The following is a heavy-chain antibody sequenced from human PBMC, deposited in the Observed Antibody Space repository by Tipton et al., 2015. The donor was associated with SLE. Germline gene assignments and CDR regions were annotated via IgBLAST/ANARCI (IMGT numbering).Heavy chain of an antibody. Sequence: TLSLTCTVSGGSISSYYWSWIRQPAGKGLEWIGRIYTSGSTNYNPSLKSRVTISVDTSKNQFSLKLSSVTAADTAVYYCAREILGITMVRGVRGAFDIWGQGTMVTVSS. J-gene: IGHJ3*02. CDR1: GGSISSYY. CDR2: IYTSGST. CDR3: AREILGITMVRGVRGAFDI. V-gene: IGHV4-4*07. D-gene: IGHD3-10*01.